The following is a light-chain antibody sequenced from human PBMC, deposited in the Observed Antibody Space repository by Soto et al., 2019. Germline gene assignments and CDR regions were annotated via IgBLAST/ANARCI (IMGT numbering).Light chain of an antibody. Sequence: EILMTQSPATLSVSPGERATLSCRASQSVRSNLAWYQQKPGQAPRLLIFGASIRATGIPARFSGSGSGTEFTLTISSLQSEDFAVYHCQQYNDWPPETFGQGTKLEI. CDR1: QSVRSN. CDR3: QQYNDWPPET. CDR2: GAS. V-gene: IGKV3-15*01. J-gene: IGKJ2*01.